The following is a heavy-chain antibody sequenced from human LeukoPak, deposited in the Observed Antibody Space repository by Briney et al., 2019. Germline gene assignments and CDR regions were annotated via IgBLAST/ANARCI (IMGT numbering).Heavy chain of an antibody. CDR2: VSSDGNDK. CDR3: ARAHSASWYAAY. CDR1: GFTFIDYT. Sequence: PGRSLRLSCATSGFTFIDYTMHWVRLAPGEGPEWVALVSSDGNDKQYAASVKGRFTISRDDSKNTVYLDMNTLKDEDTAVYYCARAHSASWYAAYWGHGTRVTVSS. J-gene: IGHJ4*03. D-gene: IGHD6-13*01. V-gene: IGHV3-30*04.